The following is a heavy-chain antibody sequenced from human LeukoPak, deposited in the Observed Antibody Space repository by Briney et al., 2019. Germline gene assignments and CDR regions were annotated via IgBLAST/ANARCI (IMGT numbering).Heavy chain of an antibody. J-gene: IGHJ4*02. Sequence: SAPLSLPCAVYGGSFIGYYWSWIRQPPGKGLEWIGEINHSGSTNYNPSLKSRVTISVDTSKTQFSLRLSSVTAAGTAVYYCARGYAGVTKDYWGQGTLVTVSS. CDR2: INHSGST. CDR3: ARGYAGVTKDY. V-gene: IGHV4-34*01. CDR1: GGSFIGYY. D-gene: IGHD4-17*01.